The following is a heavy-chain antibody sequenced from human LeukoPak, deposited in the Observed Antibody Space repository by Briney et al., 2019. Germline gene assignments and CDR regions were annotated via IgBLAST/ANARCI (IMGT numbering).Heavy chain of an antibody. V-gene: IGHV3-7*03. CDR3: AKDNGRGSGWYYFDY. J-gene: IGHJ4*02. CDR2: IKQDGSEK. CDR1: GFTFSSYW. D-gene: IGHD6-19*01. Sequence: GGSLRLSCAASGFTFSSYWMSWVRQAPGKGLEWVANIKQDGSEKYYADSVKGRFTISRDNAKNSLYLQTNSLRAEDTALYYCAKDNGRGSGWYYFDYWGQGTLVTVSS.